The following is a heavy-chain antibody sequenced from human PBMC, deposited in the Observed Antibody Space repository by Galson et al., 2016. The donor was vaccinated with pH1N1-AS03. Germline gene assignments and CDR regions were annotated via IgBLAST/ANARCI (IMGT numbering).Heavy chain of an antibody. CDR1: GYSFTNYW. D-gene: IGHD5-12*01. Sequence: QSGAEVTKPGESLRISCKGSGYSFTNYWINWVRQMPGKGLEWMGRFDPSDSHTSYSPSFQGHVTFSADKSINTAYLRWSSLKSSDTAIYYCARGYSGFGFVYWGQGTLVTVSS. V-gene: IGHV5-10-1*01. CDR3: ARGYSGFGFVY. CDR2: FDPSDSHT. J-gene: IGHJ4*02.